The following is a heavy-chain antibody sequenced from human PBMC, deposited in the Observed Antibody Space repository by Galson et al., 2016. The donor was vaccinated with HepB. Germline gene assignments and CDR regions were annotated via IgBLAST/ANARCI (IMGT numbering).Heavy chain of an antibody. D-gene: IGHD3-16*01. CDR1: GDSVSSNSAA. CDR2: TYFRSKWFN. Sequence: CAISGDSVSSNSAAWNWIRQSPSRGLEWLGKTYFRSKWFNDYATSVISRITNDPDTSNNQVSLHLNSVTPADTAVYYCVRRSLGAFDSGGPGTLVTVSS. CDR3: VRRSLGAFDS. J-gene: IGHJ4*02. V-gene: IGHV6-1*01.